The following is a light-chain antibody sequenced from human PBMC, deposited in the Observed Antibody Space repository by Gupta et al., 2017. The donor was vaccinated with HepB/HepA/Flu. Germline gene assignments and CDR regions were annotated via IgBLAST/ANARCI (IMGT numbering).Light chain of an antibody. CDR1: SSDFGDFNH. V-gene: IGLV2-14*01. CDR3: SSFTYTTTLVV. Sequence: HSALTQPASVSGFPGQSITISCTGTSSDFGDFNHVSWYQQPPGKAPKLLISEVSNRPSMISNHFFGSKSGKTASLTISGLQTEDEADYYCSSFTYTTTLVVFGGGTKVTVL. CDR2: EVS. J-gene: IGLJ2*01.